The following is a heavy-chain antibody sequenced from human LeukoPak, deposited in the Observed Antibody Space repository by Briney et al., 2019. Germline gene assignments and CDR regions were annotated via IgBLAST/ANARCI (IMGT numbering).Heavy chain of an antibody. CDR1: GYSISSGYY. D-gene: IGHD2-2*02. V-gene: IGHV4-38-2*02. Sequence: KPSETLSLTCTVSGYSISSGYYWGWIRQPPGKGLEWIGSIYHSGSTYYNPSLKSRVTISVDTSKNQFSLKLSSVTAADTAVYYCARDQKGYCSSTSCYKYNWFDPWGQGTLVTVSS. J-gene: IGHJ5*02. CDR2: IYHSGST. CDR3: ARDQKGYCSSTSCYKYNWFDP.